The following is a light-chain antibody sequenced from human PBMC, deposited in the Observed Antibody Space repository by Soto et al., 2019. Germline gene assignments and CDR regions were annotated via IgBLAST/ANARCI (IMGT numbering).Light chain of an antibody. V-gene: IGKV1-5*01. CDR1: QSISSW. J-gene: IGKJ1*01. CDR2: DAS. Sequence: DIQMTQSPSTLSASVGDRVTITCRASQSISSWLAWYQQKPGKAPKLLIYDASSLESGVPSRFSGSGSGTQFTLTISSLQPYDFATYYRQQYNGWTFGQGTKVEIK. CDR3: QQYNGWT.